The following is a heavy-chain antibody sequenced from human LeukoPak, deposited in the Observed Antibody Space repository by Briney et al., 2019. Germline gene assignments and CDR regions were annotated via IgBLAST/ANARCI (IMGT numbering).Heavy chain of an antibody. CDR1: GNNFATSW. Sequence: GESLKISCSLSGNNFATSWIGWVRQMPGKGLEWMGIIYAGDSDTRYSPSFQGQVTFSADKSISTAYLQWNSLKASDSAMYYCARLGEVEMVTLWVLFDYWGQGTLVTVSS. CDR2: IYAGDSDT. D-gene: IGHD5-24*01. V-gene: IGHV5-51*01. J-gene: IGHJ4*02. CDR3: ARLGEVEMVTLWVLFDY.